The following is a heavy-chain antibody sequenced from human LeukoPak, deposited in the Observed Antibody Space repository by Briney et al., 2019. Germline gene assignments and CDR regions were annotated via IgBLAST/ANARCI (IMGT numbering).Heavy chain of an antibody. CDR2: IRYDGSNK. CDR1: GLTFSSYG. CDR3: AKDLGTVTTVTTYFDY. Sequence: GGSLRLSCAASGLTFSSYGMHWVRQAPGKGLEWVAFIRYDGSNKYYADSVKGRFTISRDDSKNTLYLQMNSLRAEDTAVYYCAKDLGTVTTVTTYFDYWGQGTLVTVSS. V-gene: IGHV3-30*02. J-gene: IGHJ4*02. D-gene: IGHD4-17*01.